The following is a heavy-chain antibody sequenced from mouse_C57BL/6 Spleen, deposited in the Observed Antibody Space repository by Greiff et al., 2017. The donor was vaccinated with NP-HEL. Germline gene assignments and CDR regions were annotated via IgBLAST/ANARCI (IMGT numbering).Heavy chain of an antibody. Sequence: EVKLQESGPGLVKPSQSLSLTCSVTGYSITSGYYWNWIRQFPGNKLEWMGYISYDGSNNYNPSLKNRISITRDTSKNQFFLKLNSVTTEDTATYYCARDSWDGYFDVWGTGTTVTVSS. D-gene: IGHD4-1*01. J-gene: IGHJ1*03. V-gene: IGHV3-6*01. CDR3: ARDSWDGYFDV. CDR1: GYSITSGYY. CDR2: ISYDGSN.